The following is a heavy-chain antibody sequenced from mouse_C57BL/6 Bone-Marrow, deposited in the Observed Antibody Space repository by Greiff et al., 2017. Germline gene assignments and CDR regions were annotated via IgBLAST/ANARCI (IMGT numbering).Heavy chain of an antibody. J-gene: IGHJ2*01. CDR2: IDPSDSYT. CDR3: ATSYYYGYFDY. Sequence: QVQLQQPGAELVMPGASVKLSCKASGYTFTSYWMHWVKQRPGQGLERIGEIDPSDSYTNYNQKFKGKSTLTVDKSSSTAYMQLSSLTSEDSAVYYCATSYYYGYFDYWGQGTTLTVSS. CDR1: GYTFTSYW. V-gene: IGHV1-69*01. D-gene: IGHD1-1*01.